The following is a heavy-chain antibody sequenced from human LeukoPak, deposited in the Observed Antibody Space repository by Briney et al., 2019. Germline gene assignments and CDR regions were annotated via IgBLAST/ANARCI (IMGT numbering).Heavy chain of an antibody. D-gene: IGHD3-22*01. J-gene: IGHJ4*02. Sequence: PSETLSLTCTVSGGSISSHYWSWIRQPPGKGLEWIGYIYYSGSTNYNPSLKSRVTISVDTSKNQFSLKLSSVTAADTAVYYCARDVSHSSGYIDYWGQGTLVTVSS. CDR3: ARDVSHSSGYIDY. CDR2: IYYSGST. V-gene: IGHV4-59*11. CDR1: GGSISSHY.